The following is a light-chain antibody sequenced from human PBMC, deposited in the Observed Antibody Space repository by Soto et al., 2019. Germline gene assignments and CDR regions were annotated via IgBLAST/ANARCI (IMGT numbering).Light chain of an antibody. CDR3: SSYTNSCNLV. J-gene: IGLJ3*02. CDR1: SSDVGGFDF. Sequence: QSALTQPASVSGSPGQSVTIACTGTSSDVGGFDFVSWYQKHPGKAPKLVIYEVSLRPSGVSDRFSGSKSANTASLTISGLQAEDDSDYYCSSYTNSCNLVFGGGTRLTVL. CDR2: EVS. V-gene: IGLV2-14*01.